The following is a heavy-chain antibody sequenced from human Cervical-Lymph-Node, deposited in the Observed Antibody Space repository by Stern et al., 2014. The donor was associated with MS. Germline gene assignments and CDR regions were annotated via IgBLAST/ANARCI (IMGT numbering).Heavy chain of an antibody. CDR2: INPNSGGT. CDR1: GYTFTGYY. J-gene: IGHJ6*02. V-gene: IGHV1-2*06. Sequence: VQLVESGAEVKKPGASGKVSCKASGYTFTGYYMHWVRQAPGQGLEWMGRINPNSGGTNYAQKFQGRVTMTRDTSISTAYMELSRLRSDDTAVYYCARMMTTVTAKYYYYGMDVWGQGTTVTVSS. D-gene: IGHD4-11*01. CDR3: ARMMTTVTAKYYYYGMDV.